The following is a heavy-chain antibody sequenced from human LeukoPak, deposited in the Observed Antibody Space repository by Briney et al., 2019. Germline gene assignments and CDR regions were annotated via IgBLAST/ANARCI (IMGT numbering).Heavy chain of an antibody. V-gene: IGHV1-3*01. J-gene: IGHJ4*02. CDR2: INAGNGNT. Sequence: ASVKVSCKASGYTFTSYAMHWVRQAPGQRLEWMGWINAGNGNTKYSQKFQGRVTITRDTSASTAYMELSSLRSEDTAVYYCAREVGCSGGSCNGYWGQGTLVTVSS. CDR3: AREVGCSGGSCNGY. D-gene: IGHD2-15*01. CDR1: GYTFTSYA.